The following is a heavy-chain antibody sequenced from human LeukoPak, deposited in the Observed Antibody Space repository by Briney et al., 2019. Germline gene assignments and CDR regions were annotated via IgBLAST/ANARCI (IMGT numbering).Heavy chain of an antibody. J-gene: IGHJ3*02. CDR2: VHHSGTA. V-gene: IGHV4-59*01. Sequence: SETLSLTCTVSNGSISNYFWSWIRQPRGRGRVWIGYVHHSGTANYNPSLMSRVNISIDTSEHRLSLKLSSVTAADTALYYCASLGGYYESSSYSQLDAFDIWGQGTMVTVSS. D-gene: IGHD3-22*01. CDR3: ASLGGYYESSSYSQLDAFDI. CDR1: NGSISNYF.